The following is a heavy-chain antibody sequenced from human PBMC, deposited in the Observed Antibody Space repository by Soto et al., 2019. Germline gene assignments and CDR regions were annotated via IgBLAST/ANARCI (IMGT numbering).Heavy chain of an antibody. Sequence: QVQLQQWGAGLLKPSETLSLTCAVYGGSFSGYYWSWIRQPPGKGLEWIGEINHSGSTNYNPSLKSRATISVDTSKNQFSLKLSSVTAADTAVYYCARRIGGMATLHNWYFDLWGRGTLVTVSS. D-gene: IGHD5-12*01. CDR2: INHSGST. CDR1: GGSFSGYY. CDR3: ARRIGGMATLHNWYFDL. J-gene: IGHJ2*01. V-gene: IGHV4-34*01.